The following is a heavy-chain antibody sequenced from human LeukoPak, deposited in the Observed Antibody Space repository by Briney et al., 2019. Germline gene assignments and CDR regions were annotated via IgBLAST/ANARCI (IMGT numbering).Heavy chain of an antibody. CDR1: GFTFSDYY. Sequence: GGSLRLSCAASGFTFSDYYMSWIRQAPGKGLEWVSYITNSGSTIYYADSVKGRFTISRDNAKNSLYLQMNSLRAEDTAVYYCARGHATYYYDSSGYYDYWGQGTLVTVSS. J-gene: IGHJ4*02. CDR2: ITNSGSTI. CDR3: ARGHATYYYDSSGYYDY. V-gene: IGHV3-11*04. D-gene: IGHD3-22*01.